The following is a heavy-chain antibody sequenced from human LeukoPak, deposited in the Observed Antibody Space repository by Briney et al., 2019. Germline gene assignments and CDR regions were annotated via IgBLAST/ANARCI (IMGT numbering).Heavy chain of an antibody. CDR3: ARERQQLVGENYFDY. Sequence: SQTLSLTCVISGDSVSSNSAAWNWIRQSPSRGLEWLGRTYYGSRWYNDYAASVRSRVTINPDTSRNQFSLHLNSVTPEDTAVYYCARERQQLVGENYFDYWGQGTLVTVSS. V-gene: IGHV6-1*01. D-gene: IGHD6-13*01. J-gene: IGHJ4*02. CDR2: TYYGSRWYN. CDR1: GDSVSSNSAA.